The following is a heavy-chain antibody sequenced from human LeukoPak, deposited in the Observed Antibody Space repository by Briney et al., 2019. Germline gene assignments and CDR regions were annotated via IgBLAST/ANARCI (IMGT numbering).Heavy chain of an antibody. D-gene: IGHD4-11*01. Sequence: GGSLRLSCAASGFIVSSNYMSWVRQAPGKGLEWVANIKQDGGEKYYVNSVKGRFTISRDNAKNSLYLQVNSLRAEDTAVYYCARGSHDYSNDYYFDYWGQGTLVTVSS. J-gene: IGHJ4*02. V-gene: IGHV3-7*01. CDR3: ARGSHDYSNDYYFDY. CDR2: IKQDGGEK. CDR1: GFIVSSNY.